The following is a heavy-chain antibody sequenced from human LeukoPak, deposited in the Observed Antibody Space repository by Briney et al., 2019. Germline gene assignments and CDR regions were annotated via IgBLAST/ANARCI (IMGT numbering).Heavy chain of an antibody. CDR2: INSDGSST. Sequence: GGSLRLSCAASGFTFSSYWMHWVRQAPGKGLVWVSRINSDGSSTSYADSVKGRFTISRDNAKNTLYLQVNSLRAEDTAVYYCARDCSGGSCLNWFDPWGQGTLVTVSS. CDR3: ARDCSGGSCLNWFDP. V-gene: IGHV3-74*01. D-gene: IGHD2-15*01. J-gene: IGHJ5*02. CDR1: GFTFSSYW.